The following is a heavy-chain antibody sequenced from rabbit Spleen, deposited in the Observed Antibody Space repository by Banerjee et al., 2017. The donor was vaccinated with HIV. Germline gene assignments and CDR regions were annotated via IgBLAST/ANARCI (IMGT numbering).Heavy chain of an antibody. D-gene: IGHD2-1*01. CDR2: IAGSSGYST. CDR1: GFSFSSSDY. Sequence: QSLEESGGDLVKPGASLTLTCTASGFSFSSSDYMCWVRQAPGKGLEWISCIAGSSGYSTWYASWAKGRFTISKTSSTTVTLQLTGLTAADTATYFCARGSAAMTMVIGWNFGWWGQGTLVTVS. CDR3: ARGSAAMTMVIGWNFGW. V-gene: IGHV1S40*01. J-gene: IGHJ6*01.